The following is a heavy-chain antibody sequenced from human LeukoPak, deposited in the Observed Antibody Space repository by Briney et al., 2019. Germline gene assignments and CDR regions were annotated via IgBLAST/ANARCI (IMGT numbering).Heavy chain of an antibody. V-gene: IGHV3-21*01. CDR3: ARDSSGYRTDY. J-gene: IGHJ4*02. D-gene: IGHD3-22*01. Sequence: GGSLRLSCAASGFTFSSYSMNWVRQAPGKGLEWVSSISSSSSYIYYADSVKGRFTISRDNAKNSMYLQMNSLRAEDTAVYYCARDSSGYRTDYWGQGTLVTVSS. CDR1: GFTFSSYS. CDR2: ISSSSSYI.